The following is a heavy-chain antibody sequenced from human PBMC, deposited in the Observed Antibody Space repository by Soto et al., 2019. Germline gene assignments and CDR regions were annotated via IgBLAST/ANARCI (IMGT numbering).Heavy chain of an antibody. V-gene: IGHV2-5*02. J-gene: IGHJ4*02. CDR1: GFSLSTSGVG. CDR2: IYWDDDK. D-gene: IGHD3-9*01. CDR3: TLQRSLRYFDWAEGYFDY. Sequence: QITLKESGPTLVKPTQTLTLTCTFSGFSLSTSGVGVGWIRQPPGKALEWLALIYWDDDKRYSPSLKSRLTINKDNSKNHVDLTMTNMDPVDTALYYCTLQRSLRYFDWAEGYFDYWGQGTLVTVSS.